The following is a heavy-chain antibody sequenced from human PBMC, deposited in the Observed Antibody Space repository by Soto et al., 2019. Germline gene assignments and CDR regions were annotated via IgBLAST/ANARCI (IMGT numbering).Heavy chain of an antibody. CDR3: ARPITMIVVIDAFDI. J-gene: IGHJ3*02. Sequence: SVKVSCKASGGTFSSYAISWVRQAPGQGLEWMGGIIPIFGTANYAQKFQGRVTITADESTSTAYMELSSLRSEDTAVYYCARPITMIVVIDAFDIWGQGTMVTV. CDR1: GGTFSSYA. CDR2: IIPIFGTA. D-gene: IGHD3-22*01. V-gene: IGHV1-69*13.